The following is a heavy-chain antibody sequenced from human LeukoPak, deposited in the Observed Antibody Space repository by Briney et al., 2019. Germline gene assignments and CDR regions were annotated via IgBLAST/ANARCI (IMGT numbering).Heavy chain of an antibody. CDR3: AREFVLTGYYNENWFDP. CDR1: GYTFTSYG. J-gene: IGHJ5*02. Sequence: ASVKVSCKASGYTFTSYGISWVRQAPGQGLEWMGWISAYNGNTNYAQKLQGRVTMTTDTSTSTAYMELRSLRSDDTAVYYCAREFVLTGYYNENWFDPWGQGTLVAVSS. D-gene: IGHD3-9*01. CDR2: ISAYNGNT. V-gene: IGHV1-18*01.